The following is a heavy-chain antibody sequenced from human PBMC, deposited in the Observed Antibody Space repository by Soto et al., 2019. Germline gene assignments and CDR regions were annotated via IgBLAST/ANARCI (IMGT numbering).Heavy chain of an antibody. Sequence: GGSLRLSCAASGFTFGNYAMTWVGRAPGRGPEWVSTITYSSISTYYADSVQGRFTISRDNSKNTLFLQMNSLRAEDTAVYYCTKLYKNAWPIDYWGQGILVTVSS. D-gene: IGHD1-20*01. CDR3: TKLYKNAWPIDY. J-gene: IGHJ4*02. CDR2: ITYSSIST. V-gene: IGHV3-23*01. CDR1: GFTFGNYA.